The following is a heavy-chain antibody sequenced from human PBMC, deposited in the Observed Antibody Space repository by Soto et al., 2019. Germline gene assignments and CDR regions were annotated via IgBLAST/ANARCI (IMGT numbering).Heavy chain of an antibody. CDR3: ARGYYDILTGYYFHWFDP. J-gene: IGHJ5*02. CDR2: IYHSGST. V-gene: IGHV4-4*02. Sequence: SETLSLTCAVSGGSISSSNWWSWVRQPPGKGLEWIGEIYHSGSTNYNPSLKSRVTISVDKSKNQFSLKLSSVTAADTAVYYCARGYYDILTGYYFHWFDPWGQGTLVTVSS. CDR1: GGSISSSNW. D-gene: IGHD3-9*01.